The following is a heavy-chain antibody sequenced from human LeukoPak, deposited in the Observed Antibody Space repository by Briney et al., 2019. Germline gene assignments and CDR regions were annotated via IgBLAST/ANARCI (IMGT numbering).Heavy chain of an antibody. CDR3: ARKSASGNYPLDY. CDR2: ISCYSATT. D-gene: IGHD3-10*01. V-gene: IGHV3-23*01. Sequence: GGSLRLSCTVSGFNFCSYSMTWVRQAPGKGLEWVSVISCYSATTFYADSAKGRFTISRDNAKNTVFLQMSSLRAEDTALYYCARKSASGNYPLDYWGQGTLVTVSS. CDR1: GFNFCSYS. J-gene: IGHJ4*02.